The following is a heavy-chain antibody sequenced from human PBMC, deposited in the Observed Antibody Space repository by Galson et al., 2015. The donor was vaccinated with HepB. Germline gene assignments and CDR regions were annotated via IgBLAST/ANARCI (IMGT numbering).Heavy chain of an antibody. CDR3: ARGQRAGYADY. D-gene: IGHD3-9*01. Sequence: SVKVSCKASGYTFTNYAISWVRQAPGQGLEWMGYIDTNTRNPTYAQGFTGRFVFSLDTSVGTAYLQISSLKAEDTAVYYCARGQRAGYADYWGQGTLVTVSS. CDR1: GYTFTNYA. V-gene: IGHV7-4-1*02. CDR2: IDTNTRNP. J-gene: IGHJ4*02.